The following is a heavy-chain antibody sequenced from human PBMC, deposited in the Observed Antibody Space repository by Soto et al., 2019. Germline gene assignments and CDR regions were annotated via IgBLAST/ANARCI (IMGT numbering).Heavy chain of an antibody. D-gene: IGHD3-10*01. CDR3: ARKLRARDYGSGSYFTWFDP. CDR1: GGSFSGYY. Sequence: SETLSLTCAVYGGSFSGYYWSWIRQPPGKGLEWIGEINHGGSTNYNPSLKSRVTISVDTSKNQFSLKLSSVTAADTAVYYCARKLRARDYGSGSYFTWFDPWGQGTLVTVSS. CDR2: INHGGST. V-gene: IGHV4-34*01. J-gene: IGHJ5*02.